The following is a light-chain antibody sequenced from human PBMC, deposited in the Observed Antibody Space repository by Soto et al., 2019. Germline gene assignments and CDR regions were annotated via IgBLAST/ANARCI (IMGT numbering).Light chain of an antibody. J-gene: IGLJ1*01. CDR2: DVH. CDR1: NSDVGAYKY. V-gene: IGLV2-14*03. Sequence: QSALTQPASVSGSPGQSITISCTGTNSDVGAYKYVSWYQQHTGKAPKVRISDVHNRPSGVSNRFTGSKSGNTASLTISGLQAEDEADYYCSSYTTNSTRVFGTGTKLTVL. CDR3: SSYTTNSTRV.